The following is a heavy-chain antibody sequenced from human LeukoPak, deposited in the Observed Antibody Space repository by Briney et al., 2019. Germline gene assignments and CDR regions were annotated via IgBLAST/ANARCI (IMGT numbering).Heavy chain of an antibody. V-gene: IGHV3-23*01. CDR1: GFTFSSYA. Sequence: GGSLRLSCAASGFTFSSYAMSWVRQAPGKGLEWVSAISGSGGSTYYADSVKGRFTISRDNSKNTLYLQMNSLRAEDTAVYYCTRTRGCSSTSCYADYWGQGTLVTVSS. CDR3: TRTRGCSSTSCYADY. CDR2: ISGSGGST. J-gene: IGHJ4*02. D-gene: IGHD2-2*01.